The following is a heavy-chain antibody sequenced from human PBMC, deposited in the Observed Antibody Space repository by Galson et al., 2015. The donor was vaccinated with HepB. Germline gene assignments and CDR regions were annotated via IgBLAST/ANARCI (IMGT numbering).Heavy chain of an antibody. J-gene: IGHJ6*02. V-gene: IGHV1-24*01. D-gene: IGHD2-8*01. Sequence: SVKVSCKVSGYTLTELSMHWVRQAPGKGLEWMGGFDPEDGETIYAQKFQGRVTMTEDTSTDTAYMELSSLRSEDTAVYYCATVNIVLMGYGMDVWGQGTTVTVSS. CDR1: GYTLTELS. CDR3: ATVNIVLMGYGMDV. CDR2: FDPEDGET.